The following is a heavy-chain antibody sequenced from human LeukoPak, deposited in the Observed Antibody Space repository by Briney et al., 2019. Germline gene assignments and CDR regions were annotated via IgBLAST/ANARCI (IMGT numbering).Heavy chain of an antibody. CDR3: AKDSTPTYYDSSGYYDP. CDR1: GFTFSSYA. D-gene: IGHD3-22*01. CDR2: ISGSGGST. J-gene: IGHJ5*02. V-gene: IGHV3-23*01. Sequence: PGGPLRLSCAASGFTFSSYAMSWVRQAPGKGLEWVSAISGSGGSTYYADSVKGRFTISRDNSKNTLYLQINSLRAEDTAVYYCAKDSTPTYYDSSGYYDPWGQGTLVTVSS.